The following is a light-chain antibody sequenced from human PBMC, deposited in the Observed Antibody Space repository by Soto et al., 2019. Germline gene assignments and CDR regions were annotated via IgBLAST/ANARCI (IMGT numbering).Light chain of an antibody. CDR2: AAS. CDR3: QQSYSTPIT. V-gene: IGKV1-39*01. Sequence: DIQMPQSPSSLSASVGDRVTITCRASQSIGSYLHWYQQKPGKAPNLLIFAASNLQSGVPSRFSGSGSGTDFTLTISSLQPEDFATYYCQQSYSTPITFGQGTRVEI. J-gene: IGKJ5*01. CDR1: QSIGSY.